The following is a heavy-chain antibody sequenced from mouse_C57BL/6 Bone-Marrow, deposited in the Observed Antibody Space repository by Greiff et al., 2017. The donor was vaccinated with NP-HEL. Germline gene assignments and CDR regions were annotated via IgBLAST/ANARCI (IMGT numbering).Heavy chain of an antibody. CDR1: GYTFTDYY. D-gene: IGHD4-1*01. Sequence: VQLQQSGPELVKPGASVKISCKASGYTFTDYYMNWVKQSHGKSLEWIGDINPNNGGTSYNQKFKGKATLTVDKSSSTAYMELRSLTSEDSAVYYCARDPNGGLFDYWGQGTTLTVSA. CDR2: INPNNGGT. J-gene: IGHJ2*01. V-gene: IGHV1-26*01. CDR3: ARDPNGGLFDY.